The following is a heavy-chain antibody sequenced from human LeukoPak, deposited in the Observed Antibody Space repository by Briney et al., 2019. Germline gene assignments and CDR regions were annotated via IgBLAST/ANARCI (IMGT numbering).Heavy chain of an antibody. D-gene: IGHD1-26*01. CDR1: GITFSSYA. Sequence: GGSLRLSCAASGITFSSYAMSWVRQAPGKGLEWVSGISGSGGSTFYADSVKGRFTISRDNSKNTLYLQMNSLRAEDTAVYYCDGDSGSYYLGYWGQGTLVTVSS. CDR3: DGDSGSYYLGY. V-gene: IGHV3-23*01. J-gene: IGHJ4*02. CDR2: ISGSGGST.